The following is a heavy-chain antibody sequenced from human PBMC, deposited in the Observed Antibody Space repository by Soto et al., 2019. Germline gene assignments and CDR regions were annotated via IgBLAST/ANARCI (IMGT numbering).Heavy chain of an antibody. D-gene: IGHD3-9*01. CDR3: ARGDYDILTGYYGNDYFDY. CDR1: GSTFSSYG. J-gene: IGHJ4*02. Sequence: QVQLVESGGGVVQPGRSLRLSCAASGSTFSSYGMHWVRQAPGKGLEWVAVIWYDGSNKYYADSVKGRFTISRDNSKSTLYLQMNSLRAEDTAVYYCARGDYDILTGYYGNDYFDYWGQGTLVTVSS. V-gene: IGHV3-33*01. CDR2: IWYDGSNK.